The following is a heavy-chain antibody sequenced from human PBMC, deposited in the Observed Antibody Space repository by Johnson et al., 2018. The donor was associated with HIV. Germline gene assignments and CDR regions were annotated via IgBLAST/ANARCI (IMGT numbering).Heavy chain of an antibody. D-gene: IGHD2-15*01. CDR2: ISYDGSDK. CDR3: ATDIVVVLAVTGTGAAFDI. V-gene: IGHV3-30*04. Sequence: QVQLVESGGGLVQPGGSLRLSCAASGFTFSSYAMHWVRQAPAKGLEWVAVISYDGSDKYYADSVKGRFTISRDNSKNTLYLQMNSLRAEDTAVYYCATDIVVVLAVTGTGAAFDIWGQGTMVTVSS. CDR1: GFTFSSYA. J-gene: IGHJ3*02.